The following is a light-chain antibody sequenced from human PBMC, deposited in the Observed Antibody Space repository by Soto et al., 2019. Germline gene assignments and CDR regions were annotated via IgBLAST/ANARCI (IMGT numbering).Light chain of an antibody. J-gene: IGLJ3*02. CDR2: SYS. CDR3: AAWDDRLKAML. CDR1: ASNIGDND. V-gene: IGLV1-44*01. Sequence: QSVLTQPPSASGTPGQTVTISCSGSASNIGDNDVNWYRHVPGMAPQLLIYSYSLRPSGVPRRFSGSKSGTAGSLAISGLQSEDEAHYYCAAWDDRLKAMLFGGGTKLTVL.